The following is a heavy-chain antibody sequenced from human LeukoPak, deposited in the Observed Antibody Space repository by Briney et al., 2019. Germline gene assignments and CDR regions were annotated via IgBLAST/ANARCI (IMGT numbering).Heavy chain of an antibody. CDR3: AKHGPPLLVISAPLDY. V-gene: IGHV3-30*02. CDR1: GFSFSSYW. CDR2: IRYDGSNK. Sequence: SQSLVYAASGFSFSSYWMSCARQARGKGLVWVPFIRYDGSNKYYPDSVKGRFTISRDNSKNTVYLQMNSLRAEDTAVYYCAKHGPPLLVISAPLDYWGQGTLVTVAS. D-gene: IGHD2-15*01. J-gene: IGHJ4*02.